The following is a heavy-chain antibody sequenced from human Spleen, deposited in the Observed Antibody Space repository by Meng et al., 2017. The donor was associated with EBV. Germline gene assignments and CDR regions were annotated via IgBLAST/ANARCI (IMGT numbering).Heavy chain of an antibody. V-gene: IGHV7-4-1*02. D-gene: IGHD4-17*01. CDR2: INTNTGFP. CDR3: ARGLAYGDSGVDY. CDR1: GYTFTSYA. Sequence: VHLVELGSEFKKPGASVKVSCKASGYTFTSYAMNWVRQAPGQGLEWLGWINTNTGFPTSAQGFRGRLVFSLDTSVSTAYLQINSLKADDTAVYYCARGLAYGDSGVDYWGQGTLVTVSS. J-gene: IGHJ4*02.